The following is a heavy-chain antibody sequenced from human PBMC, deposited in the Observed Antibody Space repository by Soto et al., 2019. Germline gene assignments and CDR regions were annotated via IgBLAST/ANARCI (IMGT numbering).Heavy chain of an antibody. J-gene: IGHJ5*02. CDR3: AGDPDSHYNDSHASSYP. CDR2: IIPIIGII. D-gene: IGHD3-22*01. CDR1: GGTFSTYT. Sequence: QVQLVQSGAEVKKPGSSVKVSCKASGGTFSTYTITWVRQAPGQGLEWMGRIIPIIGIINYAQKFKGRVTITADKFTGTAYMELTRLRSDDTAVYYCAGDPDSHYNDSHASSYPWGQGTLVTVSS. V-gene: IGHV1-69*08.